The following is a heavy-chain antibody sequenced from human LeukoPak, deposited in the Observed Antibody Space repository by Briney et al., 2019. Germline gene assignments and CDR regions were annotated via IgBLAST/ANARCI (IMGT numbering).Heavy chain of an antibody. V-gene: IGHV4-38-2*02. CDR1: GYSISSGYF. Sequence: TSETLSLTCNVAGYSISSGYFWGWIRQSPGQGLEWIGEVEQSGSTKNNPSLKSRVTMSRDTSKNQFSLKLRSLTAADTAVYFCARSQAEWAAPGFDNWGQGTMVTVSS. CDR2: VEQSGST. J-gene: IGHJ3*02. D-gene: IGHD1-26*01. CDR3: ARSQAEWAAPGFDN.